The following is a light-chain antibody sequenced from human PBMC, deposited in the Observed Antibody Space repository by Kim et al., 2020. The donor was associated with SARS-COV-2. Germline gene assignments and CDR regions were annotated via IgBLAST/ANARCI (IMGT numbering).Light chain of an antibody. CDR1: QSVSNI. CDR2: GAS. V-gene: IGKV3-15*01. Sequence: SVPPEKRAPPPCRTSQSVSNILAWYQQQPGQPPRLLVYGASTRATGIPARFSGSGSGTEFTLTISSRQSEDFAVYYCQQYNNWWTFGQGTKVDIK. J-gene: IGKJ1*01. CDR3: QQYNNWWT.